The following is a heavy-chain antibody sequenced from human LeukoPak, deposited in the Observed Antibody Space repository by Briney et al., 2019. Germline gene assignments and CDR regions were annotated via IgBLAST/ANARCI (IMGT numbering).Heavy chain of an antibody. D-gene: IGHD2-2*01. CDR3: AREPPYTGHCDITTCVVSRFDL. CDR2: INPNSGGT. CDR1: GYTFTGYY. Sequence: ASVKVSCKASGYTFTGYYMHWVRQAPGQGLEWMGWINPNSGGTNPAEKFQGRVTMTRDTSLSTAFMELTGLTSDDTAVYFCAREPPYTGHCDITTCVVSRFDLWGQGTLVTVSS. V-gene: IGHV1-2*02. J-gene: IGHJ4*02.